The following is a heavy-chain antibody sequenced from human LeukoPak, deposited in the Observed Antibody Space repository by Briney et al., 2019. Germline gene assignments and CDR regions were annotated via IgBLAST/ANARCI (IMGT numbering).Heavy chain of an antibody. CDR1: GYTFTSHD. Sequence: ASVKVSCKTSGYTFTSHDINWVRQATGQGLEWMGWMNPNSGNTGYAQKFQGRVTMTRNTSISTAYMELSSLRSEDTAVYYCARGPGLRCSGGSCYLDSWAQGSLVTVSS. J-gene: IGHJ4*02. D-gene: IGHD2-15*01. V-gene: IGHV1-8*01. CDR2: MNPNSGNT. CDR3: ARGPGLRCSGGSCYLDS.